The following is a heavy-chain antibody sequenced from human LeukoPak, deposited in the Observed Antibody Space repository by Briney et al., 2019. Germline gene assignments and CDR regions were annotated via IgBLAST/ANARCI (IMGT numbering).Heavy chain of an antibody. CDR2: IRYDGSNK. D-gene: IGHD3-10*01. CDR1: GFTFSSYG. CDR3: AKDKSPGSYYNGWCDY. J-gene: IGHJ4*02. Sequence: GGSLRLSCAASGFTFSSYGMHWVRQAPGKGLEWVAFIRYDGSNKYYADSVKGRFTISRDNSKNTLYLQMNSLRAEDTAVYYCAKDKSPGSYYNGWCDYWGQGTLVTVSS. V-gene: IGHV3-30*02.